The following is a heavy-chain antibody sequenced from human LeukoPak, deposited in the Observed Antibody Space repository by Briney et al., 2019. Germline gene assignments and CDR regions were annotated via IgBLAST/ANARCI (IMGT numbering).Heavy chain of an antibody. CDR2: IDYSGST. J-gene: IGHJ4*02. CDR3: AATRYYDSSGYYYYFDY. D-gene: IGHD3-22*01. Sequence: GSLRLSCAASGFTFSSYGMHWVRQPPGKGLEWIGYIDYSGSTNYNPSLKSRVTISVDTSKNQFSLKLSSVTAADTAVYYCAATRYYDSSGYYYYFDYWGQGTLVTVSS. CDR1: GFTFSSYG. V-gene: IGHV4-59*01.